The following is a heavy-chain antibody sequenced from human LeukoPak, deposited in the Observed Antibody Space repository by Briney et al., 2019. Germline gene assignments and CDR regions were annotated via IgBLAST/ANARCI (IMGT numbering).Heavy chain of an antibody. J-gene: IGHJ6*02. V-gene: IGHV3-21*01. CDR2: ISSSSSYI. CDR1: GITFSSYS. Sequence: PGGSLRLSCAASGITFSSYSMNWVRQAPGKGLEWVSSISSSSSYIYYADSVKGRFTISRDNAKNSLYLQMNSLRAEDTAVYYCARVHYYYYGMDVWGQGTTVTVSS. CDR3: ARVHYYYYGMDV.